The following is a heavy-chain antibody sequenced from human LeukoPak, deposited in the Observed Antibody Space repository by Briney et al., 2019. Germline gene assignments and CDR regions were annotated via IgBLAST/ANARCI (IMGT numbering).Heavy chain of an antibody. J-gene: IGHJ4*02. CDR1: GYTFTGYY. Sequence: ASVRVSCKASGYTFTGYYMHWVRQAPGQGLEWMGWINPNSGGTNYAQKFQGRVTMTRDTSISTAHMELSRLRSDDTAVYYCARERAGYGGNPPDYWGQGTLVTVSS. V-gene: IGHV1-2*02. CDR3: ARERAGYGGNPPDY. CDR2: INPNSGGT. D-gene: IGHD4-23*01.